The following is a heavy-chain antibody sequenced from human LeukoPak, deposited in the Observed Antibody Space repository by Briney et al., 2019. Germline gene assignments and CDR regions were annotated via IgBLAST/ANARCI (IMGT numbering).Heavy chain of an antibody. CDR2: INPSGGST. CDR3: ARGSVNTYYYYGMDV. Sequence: MEIINPSGGSTSYAQKFQGRVTMTRDTSTSTVYMELSSLRSEDTAVYYCARGSVNTYYYYGMDVWGQGTTVTVSS. D-gene: IGHD4-11*01. V-gene: IGHV1-46*01. J-gene: IGHJ6*02.